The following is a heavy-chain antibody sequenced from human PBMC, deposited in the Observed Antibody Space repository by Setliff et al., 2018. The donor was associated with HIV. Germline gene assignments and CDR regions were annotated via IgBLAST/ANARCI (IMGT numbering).Heavy chain of an antibody. D-gene: IGHD3-16*01. CDR1: GGSISSYY. CDR3: ARAVGSLGSSMGIDS. V-gene: IGHV4-4*08. CDR2: IYTSGGA. J-gene: IGHJ4*02. Sequence: SETLSLTCTVSGGSISSYYWSWIRQPPGKGLEWIGYIYTSGGADYDPSLKSRVTISVDTSKNQFSLRLTSVTAADTAVYYCARAVGSLGSSMGIDSWGQGTLVTVSS.